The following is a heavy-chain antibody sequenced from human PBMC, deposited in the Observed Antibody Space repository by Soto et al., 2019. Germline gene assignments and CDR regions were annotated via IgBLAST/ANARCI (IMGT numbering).Heavy chain of an antibody. Sequence: GSGPTLVNPKQTLTLTCTFSGFSLSTSGVGVGWIRQPPGKALEWLALIYWNDDKRYSPSLKSRLTITKDTSKNQVVLTMTNMDPVDTATYYCAHSRYYDFWSGLNWFDPWGQGTLVTVSS. D-gene: IGHD3-3*01. CDR1: GFSLSTSGVG. J-gene: IGHJ5*02. CDR3: AHSRYYDFWSGLNWFDP. V-gene: IGHV2-5*01. CDR2: IYWNDDK.